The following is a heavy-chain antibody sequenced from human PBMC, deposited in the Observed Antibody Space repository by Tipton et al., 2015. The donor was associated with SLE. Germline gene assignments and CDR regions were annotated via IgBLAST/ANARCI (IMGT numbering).Heavy chain of an antibody. J-gene: IGHJ2*01. CDR3: ARDPSSSWGGSRSFDL. Sequence: TLSLTCTVSGGSISSYYWSWIRQPPGKGLEWIGYIYYSGSTNYNPSLKSRVTISVDTSKNQFSLKLSSVTAADTAVYYCARDPSSSWGGSRSFDLWGRGTLVTVSS. V-gene: IGHV4-59*12. D-gene: IGHD6-13*01. CDR1: GGSISSYY. CDR2: IYYSGST.